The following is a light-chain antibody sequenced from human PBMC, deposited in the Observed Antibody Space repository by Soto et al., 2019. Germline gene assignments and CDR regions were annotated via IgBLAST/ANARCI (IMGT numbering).Light chain of an antibody. Sequence: DIQMTQSSSTLSGSVGHRVTITSRASQSVSDWFAWYQQKPGNPPKLRIYDTSRLESAVPSRFSASGSGTEFTLTISGLKPDDLATYYCHQYNSYTWTFGQGTKVDIK. CDR3: HQYNSYTWT. J-gene: IGKJ1*01. V-gene: IGKV1-5*01. CDR1: QSVSDW. CDR2: DTS.